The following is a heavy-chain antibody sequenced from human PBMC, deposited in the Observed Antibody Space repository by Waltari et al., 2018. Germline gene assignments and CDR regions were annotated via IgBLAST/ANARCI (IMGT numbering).Heavy chain of an antibody. D-gene: IGHD1-1*01. CDR1: GYSISSAYY. CDR2: IYHTEST. V-gene: IGHV4-38-2*02. CDR3: ARDEITNWNFFDY. Sequence: QVQLRESGPGLVKPSETLSLTCAVSGYSISSAYYWGWIRQSPGKGLEWIGSIYHTESTYYNPSLKSRVTISVDTSKNQFSLKLSSVTAADTAVYYCARDEITNWNFFDYWGQGLLVTVSS. J-gene: IGHJ4*02.